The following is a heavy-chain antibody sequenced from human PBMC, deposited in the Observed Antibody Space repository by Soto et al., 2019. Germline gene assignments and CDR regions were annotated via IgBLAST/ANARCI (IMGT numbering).Heavy chain of an antibody. CDR2: IYYSGST. CDR1: GGSISSGGYY. V-gene: IGHV4-31*03. J-gene: IGHJ4*02. D-gene: IGHD4-4*01. CDR3: ARGGYSNCGRCFDY. Sequence: PSETLSLTCTVSGGSISSGGYYWSWIRQHPGKGLEWIGYIYYSGSTYYNPSLKSRVTISVDTSKNQFSLKLSSVTAADTAVYYCARGGYSNCGRCFDYWDQGTLVTVSS.